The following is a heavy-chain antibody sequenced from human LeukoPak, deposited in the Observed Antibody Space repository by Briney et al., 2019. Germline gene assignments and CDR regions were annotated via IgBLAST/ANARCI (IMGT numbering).Heavy chain of an antibody. V-gene: IGHV1-2*06. CDR1: GYTFTGYY. Sequence: ASVKVSCKASGYTFTGYYIHWVRQAPGQGLEWMGRINPNSGGTNYAQKFQGRVTMTRDTSISTAYLELTRLRSDDTAVYYCARGNSTSGYIFDFWGQGTLVTVSS. CDR3: ARGNSTSGYIFDF. CDR2: INPNSGGT. J-gene: IGHJ4*02. D-gene: IGHD3-22*01.